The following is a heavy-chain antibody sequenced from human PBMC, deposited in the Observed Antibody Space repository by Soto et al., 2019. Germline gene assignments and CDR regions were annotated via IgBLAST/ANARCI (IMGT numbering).Heavy chain of an antibody. Sequence: GGSLKLSCAASGFTFRSYAMHWVRQAPGKGLEWVAVISYDGSNKYYADSVKGRFTISRDNSKNTLYLQMNSLRAEDTAVYYCARGTSTAAHYYGMDVWGQGTTVTVSS. J-gene: IGHJ6*02. V-gene: IGHV3-30-3*01. CDR1: GFTFRSYA. CDR2: ISYDGSNK. D-gene: IGHD2-2*01. CDR3: ARGTSTAAHYYGMDV.